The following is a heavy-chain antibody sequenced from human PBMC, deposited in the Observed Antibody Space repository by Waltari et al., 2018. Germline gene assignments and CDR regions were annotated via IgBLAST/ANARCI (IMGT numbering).Heavy chain of an antibody. CDR3: ARGAGWLADH. CDR1: GFTSSGRW. J-gene: IGHJ5*02. V-gene: IGHV3-7*01. Sequence: EVQLVESGGGLLQPGGSLRLSCSASGFTSSGRWMSWVRQAPGKGPEWVANINQDGSEKFYVDSVNGRFTISRDNAKSSLFLQMSGLRADDTAVYYCARGAGWLADHWGQGTVVTVSS. CDR2: INQDGSEK. D-gene: IGHD6-19*01.